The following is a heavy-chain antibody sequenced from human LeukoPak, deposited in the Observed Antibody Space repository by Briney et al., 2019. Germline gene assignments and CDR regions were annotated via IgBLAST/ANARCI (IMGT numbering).Heavy chain of an antibody. D-gene: IGHD2-21*01. CDR3: AILRLRGRVIAPLGRYHYMDV. CDR2: INHSGST. Sequence: SETLSLTCTVSGGSISSYYWSWIRQPPGKGLERIGEINHSGSTNYNPSLKSRVTISVDTSKNQFSLKLSSVTAADTAVYYCAILRLRGRVIAPLGRYHYMDVWGKGTTVTVSS. J-gene: IGHJ6*03. CDR1: GGSISSYY. V-gene: IGHV4-34*01.